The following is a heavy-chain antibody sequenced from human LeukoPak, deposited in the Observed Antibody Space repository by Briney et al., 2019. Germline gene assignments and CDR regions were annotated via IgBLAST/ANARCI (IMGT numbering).Heavy chain of an antibody. CDR1: GGSFSGYY. V-gene: IGHV4-34*01. CDR2: VNHSGST. CDR3: ASGPDDTAMAPGAFDI. Sequence: SETLSLTCAVYGGSFSGYYWSWIRQPPGKGLEWIGEVNHSGSTNYNPSLKSRVTISVDTSKNQFSLKLSSVTAADTAVYYCASGPDDTAMAPGAFDIWGQGTMVTVSS. D-gene: IGHD5-18*01. J-gene: IGHJ3*02.